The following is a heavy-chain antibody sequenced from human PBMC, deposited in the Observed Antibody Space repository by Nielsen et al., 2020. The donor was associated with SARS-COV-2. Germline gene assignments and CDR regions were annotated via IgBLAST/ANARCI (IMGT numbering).Heavy chain of an antibody. Sequence: ASVKVSCKASGYTFTSYAMHWVRQAPGQRLEWMGWINAGNGNTKYSQKFQGRVTITRDTSASTAYMGLSSLRSEDTAVYYCARVHCSSTSCQFFDYWGQGTLVTVSS. CDR2: INAGNGNT. CDR1: GYTFTSYA. V-gene: IGHV1-3*01. J-gene: IGHJ4*02. CDR3: ARVHCSSTSCQFFDY. D-gene: IGHD2-2*01.